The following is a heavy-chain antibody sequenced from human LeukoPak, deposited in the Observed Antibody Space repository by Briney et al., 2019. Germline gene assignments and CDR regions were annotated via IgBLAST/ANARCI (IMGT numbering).Heavy chain of an antibody. Sequence: ASVKVSCKASGYTFTSYAMNWVRQAPGQGLEWMGRINPNSGDTNYAQKFQGRVTMTRDTSISTAYMELSRLRSDDTAVYYCARVTYYYDSSGHSNDYWGQGTLVTVSS. J-gene: IGHJ4*02. D-gene: IGHD3-22*01. V-gene: IGHV1-2*06. CDR2: INPNSGDT. CDR3: ARVTYYYDSSGHSNDY. CDR1: GYTFTSYA.